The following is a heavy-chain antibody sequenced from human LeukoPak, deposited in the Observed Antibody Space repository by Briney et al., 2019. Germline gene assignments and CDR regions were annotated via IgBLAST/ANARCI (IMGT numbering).Heavy chain of an antibody. CDR2: ISAYNGNT. Sequence: ASVKVSCKASGYTFTSYGISWVRQAPGQGLEWMGWISAYNGNTNYAQKLQGRVTMTTDTSTSTAYMELRSLRSDDTAVYYCAKSGGEERDPFSYFDYWGQGTLVTVSS. V-gene: IGHV1-18*01. D-gene: IGHD2-21*01. CDR1: GYTFTSYG. J-gene: IGHJ4*02. CDR3: AKSGGEERDPFSYFDY.